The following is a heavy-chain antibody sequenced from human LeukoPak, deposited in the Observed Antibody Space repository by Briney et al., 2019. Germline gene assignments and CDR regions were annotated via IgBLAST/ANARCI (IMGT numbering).Heavy chain of an antibody. CDR2: IYYSGST. V-gene: IGHV4-59*01. CDR3: ARVSWIVGAYYFDY. CDR1: GGSISSYY. Sequence: PSETLSLTCTVSGGSISSYYWSWIRQPPGKGLEWIGYIYYSGSTNYNPSLKSRVTISVDTSKNQFSLKLSSVTAADTAVYYCARVSWIVGAYYFDYWGQGTLVTVSS. D-gene: IGHD1-26*01. J-gene: IGHJ4*02.